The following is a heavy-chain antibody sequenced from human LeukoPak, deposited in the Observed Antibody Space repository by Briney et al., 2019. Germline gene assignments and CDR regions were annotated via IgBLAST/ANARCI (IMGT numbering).Heavy chain of an antibody. J-gene: IGHJ4*02. V-gene: IGHV1-69*06. Sequence: SVKVSCKASGGAFSSSAISWVRQAPGQGLEWMGRIIPIFGTANYAQKFQGRVTITADKSTSTAYMELSSLNSEDTAVYYCAKDAGSYEGDYWGQGTLVTVSS. CDR3: AKDAGSYEGDY. CDR2: IIPIFGTA. D-gene: IGHD1-26*01. CDR1: GGAFSSSA.